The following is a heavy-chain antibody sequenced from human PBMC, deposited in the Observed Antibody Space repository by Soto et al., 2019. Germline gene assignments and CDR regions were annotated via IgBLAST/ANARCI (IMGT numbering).Heavy chain of an antibody. J-gene: IGHJ4*02. Sequence: SETLSLTCTVFGGSFSVYYWSWIRQPPGKGLEWIGEINHGGSPTYNPSLKSRVTISLDTSKNHFSLKLNSVTAADTPVYYCGRGPAGCCGGSGFVDYWGQGTMVTVSS. CDR2: INHGGSP. CDR3: GRGPAGCCGGSGFVDY. V-gene: IGHV4-34*01. CDR1: GGSFSVYY. D-gene: IGHD2-15*01.